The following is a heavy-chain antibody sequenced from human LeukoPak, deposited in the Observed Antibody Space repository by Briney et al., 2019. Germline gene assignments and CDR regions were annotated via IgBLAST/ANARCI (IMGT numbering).Heavy chain of an antibody. V-gene: IGHV4-39*01. CDR1: GGSISSSGAY. Sequence: SETLSLTCTVSGGSISSSGAYSGWIRQPPGKGLDWIGSIYYSGSTYYNPSLKSRVTVSVDTSKNQFSLKLSSVTAADTAVYYCAKQGGSYVRSWFDPWGQGTLVTVSS. CDR3: AKQGGSYVRSWFDP. CDR2: IYYSGST. D-gene: IGHD1-26*01. J-gene: IGHJ5*02.